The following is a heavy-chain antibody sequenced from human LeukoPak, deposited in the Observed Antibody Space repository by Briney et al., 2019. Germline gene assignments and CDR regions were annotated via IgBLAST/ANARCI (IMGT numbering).Heavy chain of an antibody. CDR1: GFTFSSYS. V-gene: IGHV3-21*01. CDR2: ISSSSSYI. J-gene: IGHJ4*02. CDR3: ARGRMVRGVITTGRVYYFDY. Sequence: GGFLRLSCAASGFTFSSYSMNWVRQAPGKGLEWVSSISSSSSYIYYADSVKGRFTISRDNAKNSLYLQMNSLRAEDTAVYYCARGRMVRGVITTGRVYYFDYWGQGTLVTVSS. D-gene: IGHD3-10*01.